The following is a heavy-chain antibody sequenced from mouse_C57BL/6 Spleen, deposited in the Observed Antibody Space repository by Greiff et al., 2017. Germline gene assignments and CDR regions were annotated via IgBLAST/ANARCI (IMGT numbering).Heavy chain of an antibody. CDR3: ARIHYYGSSSFYAMDY. CDR1: GYTFTDYY. Sequence: LMESGPELVKPGASVKISCKASGYTFTDYYINWVKQRPGQGLEWIGWIYPGSGNTKYNEKFKGKATLTVDTSSSTAYMQLSSLTSEDSAVYFCARIHYYGSSSFYAMDYWGQGTSVTVSS. CDR2: IYPGSGNT. V-gene: IGHV1-84*01. D-gene: IGHD1-1*01. J-gene: IGHJ4*01.